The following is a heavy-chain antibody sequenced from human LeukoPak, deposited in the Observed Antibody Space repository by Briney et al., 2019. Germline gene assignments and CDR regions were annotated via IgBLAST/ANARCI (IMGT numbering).Heavy chain of an antibody. CDR3: AIQRGAVDCSGGSCYSY. CDR2: MNPNSGNT. J-gene: IGHJ4*02. CDR1: GYTFTSYD. D-gene: IGHD2-15*01. V-gene: IGHV1-8*03. Sequence: ASVKVSCKASGYTFTSYDINWVRQATGQGLEWMGWMNPNSGNTGYAQKFQGRVTITRNTSISAAYMELSSLRSEDTAVYYCAIQRGAVDCSGGSCYSYWGQGTLVTVSS.